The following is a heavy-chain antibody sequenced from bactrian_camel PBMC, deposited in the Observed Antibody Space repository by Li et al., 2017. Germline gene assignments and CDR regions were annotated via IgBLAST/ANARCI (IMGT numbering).Heavy chain of an antibody. CDR3: AAGTTLSCALSRGDYSGTYNI. D-gene: IGHD7*01. Sequence: VQLVESGGGSVQAGGSLTLSCEASSYTHSMCVGWFRQAPGKEREGVASIYTGGGSPDYADSVKDRFIISRDNAKGTVLLQMNSLKPEDTAMYYCAAGTTLSCALSRGDYSGTYNIWGQGTQVTVS. CDR2: IYTGGGSP. J-gene: IGHJ4*01. V-gene: IGHV3S40*01. CDR1: SYTHSMCV.